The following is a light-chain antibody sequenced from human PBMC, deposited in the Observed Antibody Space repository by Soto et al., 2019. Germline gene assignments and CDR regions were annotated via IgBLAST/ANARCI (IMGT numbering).Light chain of an antibody. V-gene: IGLV2-23*01. CDR2: EGS. Sequence: QSALTQPASVSGSPGQSITISCTGTSSDVGSYNLVSWYQQHPGKAPKLMIYEGSKRPSGVSNRFSGSKSGNTASLTISGLXAXXXXXXYCCSYAGSSTYVVFGGGTKLTVL. J-gene: IGLJ2*01. CDR3: CSYAGSSTYVV. CDR1: SSDVGSYNL.